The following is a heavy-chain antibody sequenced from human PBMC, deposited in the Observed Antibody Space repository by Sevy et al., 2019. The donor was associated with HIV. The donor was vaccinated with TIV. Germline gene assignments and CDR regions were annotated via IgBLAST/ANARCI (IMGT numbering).Heavy chain of an antibody. J-gene: IGHJ6*02. CDR2: ISSSSSTI. Sequence: GGSLRLSCAASGFTVSSNYMSWVRQAPGKGLEWVSYISSSSSTIYYADSVKGRFTISRDNAKNSLYLQMNSLRDEDTAVYYCAREFTFGGVIVITEYGMDVWGQGTTVTVSS. D-gene: IGHD3-16*02. V-gene: IGHV3-48*02. CDR1: GFTVSSNY. CDR3: AREFTFGGVIVITEYGMDV.